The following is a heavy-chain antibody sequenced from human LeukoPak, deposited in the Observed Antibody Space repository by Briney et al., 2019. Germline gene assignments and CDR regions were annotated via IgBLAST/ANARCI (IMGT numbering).Heavy chain of an antibody. CDR1: GYTFTGYY. D-gene: IGHD3-3*01. Sequence: ASVKVSCKASGYTFTGYYMHWVRQAPGQGLEWMGWINPNSGGTNYAQKFQGRVTMTRDTSISTAYMELSRLRSDDTAVYYCAISYDFWSGSRLAEYFQHWGQGTLVTVSS. CDR2: INPNSGGT. J-gene: IGHJ1*01. CDR3: AISYDFWSGSRLAEYFQH. V-gene: IGHV1-2*02.